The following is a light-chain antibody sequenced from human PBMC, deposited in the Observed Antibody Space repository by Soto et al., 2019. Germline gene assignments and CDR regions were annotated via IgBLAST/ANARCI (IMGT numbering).Light chain of an antibody. CDR3: QQYGSSTYT. V-gene: IGKV3-20*01. J-gene: IGKJ2*01. Sequence: ETVMTQSPATLSVSPGERATLSCRASQSVSSKLAWYQQKPGQAPRLLIYGASRRATGIPDRFSGSGSGTEFTLTISRLEPEDFAVYYCQQYGSSTYTFGQGTKVEIK. CDR2: GAS. CDR1: QSVSSK.